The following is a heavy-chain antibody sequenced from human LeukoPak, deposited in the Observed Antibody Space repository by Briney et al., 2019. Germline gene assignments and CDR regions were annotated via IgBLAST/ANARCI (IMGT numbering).Heavy chain of an antibody. D-gene: IGHD3-10*01. CDR2: INHSGST. Sequence: PSETLSLTCAVYGGSSSGYYWSWIRQPPGKGLEWIGEINHSGSTNYNPSLKSRVTISVDTSKNQFSLKLSSVTAADTAVYYCTRRRYYGSGSSYYYYYYMDVWGKGTTVTISS. CDR3: TRRRYYGSGSSYYYYYYMDV. J-gene: IGHJ6*03. CDR1: GGSSSGYY. V-gene: IGHV4-34*01.